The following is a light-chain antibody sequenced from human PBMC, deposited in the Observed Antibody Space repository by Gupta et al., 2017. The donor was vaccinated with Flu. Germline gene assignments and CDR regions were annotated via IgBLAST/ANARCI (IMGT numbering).Light chain of an antibody. CDR2: KDS. J-gene: IGLJ3*02. Sequence: SYELPQPPSVSVSPGQTARITCSGDALPKEDAYWYQQKPGQAPVLVIYKDSERPPGIPERFSGSSSGTTVTVTISGVQAEDEADYYCQSADSSGTWVVGGGTKLTVL. CDR1: ALPKED. CDR3: QSADSSGTWV. V-gene: IGLV3-25*02.